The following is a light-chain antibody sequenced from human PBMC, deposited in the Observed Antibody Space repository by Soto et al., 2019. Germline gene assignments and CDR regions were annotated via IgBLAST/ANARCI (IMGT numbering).Light chain of an antibody. CDR1: QSVSNNY. Sequence: EIVLTQSPATLSLSPGERATLSCRASQSVSNNYLAWYQQKPGQAPSLLIYGASNRATGIPARFSGSGSGTDFTLTISRLEPEDFAVYYCQQYGSSPKTFGQGTKVDIK. CDR3: QQYGSSPKT. J-gene: IGKJ1*01. V-gene: IGKV3-20*01. CDR2: GAS.